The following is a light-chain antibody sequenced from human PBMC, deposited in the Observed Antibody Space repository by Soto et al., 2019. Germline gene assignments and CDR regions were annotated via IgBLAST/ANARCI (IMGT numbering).Light chain of an antibody. V-gene: IGKV3-20*01. J-gene: IGKJ4*01. CDR2: ATS. CDR1: ERVSSSD. CDR3: QQYGSLTLT. Sequence: DIVLTQSPGTLSLSPWDRATRSCRASERVSSSDLAWYQQKTGQTHRLLIYATSSRAPGIKDRFSGSGSGTDFTLTISRLETEEFAVYYCQQYGSLTLTVGGVTKG.